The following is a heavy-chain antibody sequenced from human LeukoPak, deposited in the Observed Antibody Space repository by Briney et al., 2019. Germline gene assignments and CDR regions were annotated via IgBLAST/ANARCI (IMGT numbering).Heavy chain of an antibody. Sequence: GGSLRLSCAASGFTFSSFWMSWVRQAPGKGLEWVANIKQDGSEKYVDSVKGRFTISRDNAKNSLYLQMNSLRAEDTAVYYCARVSVVAGTSGMDVWGQGTTVTVSS. CDR1: GFTFSSFW. D-gene: IGHD6-19*01. V-gene: IGHV3-7*01. CDR2: IKQDGSEK. J-gene: IGHJ6*02. CDR3: ARVSVVAGTSGMDV.